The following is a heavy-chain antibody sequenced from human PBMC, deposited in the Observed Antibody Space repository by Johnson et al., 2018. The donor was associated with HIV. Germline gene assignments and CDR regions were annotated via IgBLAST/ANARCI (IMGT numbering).Heavy chain of an antibody. D-gene: IGHD3-10*01. V-gene: IGHV3-66*01. CDR3: ARAVTPFGDWEAFDI. CDR1: GFTVSSNY. J-gene: IGHJ3*02. Sequence: VQLVESGGGLVQPGGSLRLSCAASGFTVSSNYMSWVRQAPGKGLEWVSVIYSGGSTYYADSVQGRFTISRDNSKNTLYLQMNSRRAEDTAVYYCARAVTPFGDWEAFDIWGQGTMVTVSS. CDR2: IYSGGST.